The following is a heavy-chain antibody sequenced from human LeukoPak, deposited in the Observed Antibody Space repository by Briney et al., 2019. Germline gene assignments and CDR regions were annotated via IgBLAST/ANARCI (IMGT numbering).Heavy chain of an antibody. CDR2: IFYSGGT. Sequence: PSETLSLTCTVSGGSMSSYYWSWIRQPPGKGLEWIGYIFYSGGTNYNPSLKSRVTLSVDTSKNQFSLKLGSVTAADTAVYYCARQPYMLGAYYFDYWGQGTLVTVSS. J-gene: IGHJ4*02. CDR3: ARQPYMLGAYYFDY. D-gene: IGHD1-26*01. V-gene: IGHV4-59*08. CDR1: GGSMSSYY.